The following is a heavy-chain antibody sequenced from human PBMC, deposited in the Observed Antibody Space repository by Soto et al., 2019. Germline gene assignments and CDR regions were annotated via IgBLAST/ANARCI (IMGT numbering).Heavy chain of an antibody. CDR1: GFIFDDYA. CDR3: AKDFRGSSGYLSYYGMDV. Sequence: GGSLRLSCAASGFIFDDYAMHWVRQAPGKGLEWVAVISGNSGSLGYADSVKGRFTISRDNAKNSLYLQMNSLRAEDTALYYCAKDFRGSSGYLSYYGMDVWGQGTTVTVSS. D-gene: IGHD3-22*01. CDR2: ISGNSGSL. J-gene: IGHJ6*02. V-gene: IGHV3-9*01.